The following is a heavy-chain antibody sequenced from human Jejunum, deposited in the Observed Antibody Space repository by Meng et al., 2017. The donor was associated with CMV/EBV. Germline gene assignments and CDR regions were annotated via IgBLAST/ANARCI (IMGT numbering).Heavy chain of an antibody. CDR2: INTNTGNP. Sequence: HLVQSGFELKSPGASVKVSCKASGYTFTSYAMNWVRQAPGQGLEWMGWINTNTGNPTYAQGFTGRFVFSLDTSVSTAYLQISSLKAEDTAVYYCARETLGYCSSTSCYIGPPDYWGQGTLVTVSS. V-gene: IGHV7-4-1*02. CDR3: ARETLGYCSSTSCYIGPPDY. J-gene: IGHJ4*02. D-gene: IGHD2-2*01. CDR1: GYTFTSYA.